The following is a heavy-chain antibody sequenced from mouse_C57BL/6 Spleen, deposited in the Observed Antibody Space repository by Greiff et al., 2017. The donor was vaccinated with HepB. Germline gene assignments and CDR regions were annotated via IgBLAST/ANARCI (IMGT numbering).Heavy chain of an antibody. J-gene: IGHJ2*01. CDR3: ARGFTTVFDY. CDR2: IDPSDSYT. V-gene: IGHV1-69*01. D-gene: IGHD1-1*01. Sequence: QVQLQQSGAELVMPGASVKLSCKASGYTFTSYWMHWVKQRPGQGLEWIGEIDPSDSYTNYNQKFKGKSTLTVDKSSSTAYMQLSSLTSEDSAVYYCARGFTTVFDYWGQGTTLTVSS. CDR1: GYTFTSYW.